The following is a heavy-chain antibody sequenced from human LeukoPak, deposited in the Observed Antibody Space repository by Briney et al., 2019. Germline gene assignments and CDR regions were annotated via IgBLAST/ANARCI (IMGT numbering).Heavy chain of an antibody. Sequence: GGSLRLSCAASGFTFSSYAMHWVRQAPGKGLEWVAVISYDGSNKYYADSVKGRFTISRDNSKNTLYLQMNSLRAEDTAVYYCARDLGRGIQGLPRPVGMDVWGQGTTVIVSS. V-gene: IGHV3-30-3*01. J-gene: IGHJ6*02. CDR2: ISYDGSNK. CDR3: ARDLGRGIQGLPRPVGMDV. D-gene: IGHD5-18*01. CDR1: GFTFSSYA.